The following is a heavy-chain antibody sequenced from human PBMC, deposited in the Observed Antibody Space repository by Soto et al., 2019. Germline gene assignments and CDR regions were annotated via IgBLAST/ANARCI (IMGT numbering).Heavy chain of an antibody. Sequence: QVQLQESGPGLVKPSQTLSLTCTVSGGSISSGGYYWSWIRQHPGKGLEWIGYIYYSGSTYYNPSIKSRVTISVDTSKSQFSLKLSSVTAADTAVYYCARGVTMVRGVNNWFDPWGQGTLVTVSS. V-gene: IGHV4-31*03. D-gene: IGHD3-10*01. CDR1: GGSISSGGYY. J-gene: IGHJ5*02. CDR2: IYYSGST. CDR3: ARGVTMVRGVNNWFDP.